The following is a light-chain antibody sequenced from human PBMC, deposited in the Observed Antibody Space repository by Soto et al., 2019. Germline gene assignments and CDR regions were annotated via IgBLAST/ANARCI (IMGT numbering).Light chain of an antibody. CDR1: QSISSY. V-gene: IGKV1-39*01. J-gene: IGKJ5*01. CDR3: QQSYSTPIT. CDR2: AAS. Sequence: DIQMTQSPSCLSASVGDRVTITCRASQSISSYLNWYQQKQGKAPKLLIYAASSLQSGVPSRFSGSGSGTDLTLTISSLQPEDFAPYYCQQSYSTPITFGQGTRLEIK.